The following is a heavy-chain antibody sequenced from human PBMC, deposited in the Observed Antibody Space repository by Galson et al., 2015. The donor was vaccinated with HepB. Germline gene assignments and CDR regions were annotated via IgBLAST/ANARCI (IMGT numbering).Heavy chain of an antibody. CDR2: IGSGANNYAT. CDR1: GFTFSGSA. V-gene: IGHV3-73*01. CDR3: TGLGGRSGYSSC. Sequence: SLRLSCAGSGFTFSGSAIHWVRQASGKGLEWIGRIGSGANNYATASTASVKGRFTISRDDSKNMAYLQMNRLRTEGTAVYYCTGLGGRSGYSSCWGQGTLVTVSS. D-gene: IGHD5-12*01. J-gene: IGHJ4*02.